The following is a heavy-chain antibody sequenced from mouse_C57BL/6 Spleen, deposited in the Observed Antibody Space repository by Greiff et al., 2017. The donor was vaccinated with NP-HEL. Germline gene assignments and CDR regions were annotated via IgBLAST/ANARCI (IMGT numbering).Heavy chain of an antibody. J-gene: IGHJ2*01. CDR3: VRGGSYGDY. CDR1: GFSFNPYA. V-gene: IGHV10-1*01. Sequence: AASGFSFNPYAMNWVRQAPGKGLEWVARIRSKSNNYATYYADSVKDRFTISRDDSESMLYLQMNNLKTEDTAMYYCVRGGSYGDYWGQGTTLTVSS. D-gene: IGHD1-1*02. CDR2: IRSKSNNYAT.